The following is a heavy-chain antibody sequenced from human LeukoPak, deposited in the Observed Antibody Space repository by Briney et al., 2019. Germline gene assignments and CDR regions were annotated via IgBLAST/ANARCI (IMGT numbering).Heavy chain of an antibody. Sequence: GGSLRLSCAASGFTFSSYEMNWVPQAPGKGLEWLSYISSSGSTIFYADSVKGRFTISRDNAKNSLYLQLNSLRAEDTAVYYCARDYRTDYWGQGTLVTVSS. J-gene: IGHJ4*02. CDR2: ISSSGSTI. CDR3: ARDYRTDY. V-gene: IGHV3-48*03. D-gene: IGHD1-14*01. CDR1: GFTFSSYE.